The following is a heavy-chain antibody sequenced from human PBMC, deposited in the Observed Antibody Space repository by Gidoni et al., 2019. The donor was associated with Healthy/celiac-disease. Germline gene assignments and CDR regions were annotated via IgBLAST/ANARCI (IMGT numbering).Heavy chain of an antibody. D-gene: IGHD3-3*01. V-gene: IGHV3-21*01. CDR3: ARDIAQEWTGAFDI. J-gene: IGHJ3*02. CDR1: GFTFSSYS. Sequence: EVQLVESGGGLVKPGGSLRLSCAASGFTFSSYSMNWVRQAPGKGLEWVSSISSSSSYIYYADSVKGRFTISRDNAKNSLYLQMNSLRAEDTAVYYCARDIAQEWTGAFDIWGQGTMVTVSS. CDR2: ISSSSSYI.